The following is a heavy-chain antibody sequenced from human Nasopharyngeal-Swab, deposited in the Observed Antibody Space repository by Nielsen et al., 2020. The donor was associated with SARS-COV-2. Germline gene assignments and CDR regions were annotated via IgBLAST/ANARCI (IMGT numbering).Heavy chain of an antibody. D-gene: IGHD3-10*01. Sequence: GESLKISCAASGFIFSSFGMHWVRQAPGKGLEWVAVISYEGSKKFYVASVEGRFTISRDFSKNTLFLHMSSLRPEDTAVYYCAKATQIFWFGQFRNDAFDVWGQGTMVTVSS. V-gene: IGHV3-30*18. CDR2: ISYEGSKK. CDR3: AKATQIFWFGQFRNDAFDV. CDR1: GFIFSSFG. J-gene: IGHJ3*01.